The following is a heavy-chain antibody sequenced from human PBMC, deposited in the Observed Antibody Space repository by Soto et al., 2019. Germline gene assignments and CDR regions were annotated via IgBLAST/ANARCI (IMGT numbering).Heavy chain of an antibody. V-gene: IGHV1-18*01. CDR2: IRAYNGNT. D-gene: IGHD4-17*01. Sequence: QVQLVQSGAEVKKPGATVKVSCKASGYTFINYGISRVRQAPGQGLEWMGWIRAYNGNTNYAQTVQGRVTMTTDTSRSTAYMELRSLRYDDTAVYYCARRDSVTTINFDYWGQGSLVTVS. CDR1: GYTFINYG. J-gene: IGHJ4*02. CDR3: ARRDSVTTINFDY.